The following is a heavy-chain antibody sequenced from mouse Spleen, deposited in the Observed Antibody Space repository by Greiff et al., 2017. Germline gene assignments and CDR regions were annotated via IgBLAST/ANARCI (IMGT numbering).Heavy chain of an antibody. J-gene: IGHJ3*01. CDR2: ISSGGGST. V-gene: IGHV5-12-1*01. Sequence: EVHLVESGGGLVKLGGSLKLSCAASGFTFSSYYMSWVRQTPEKRLEWVATISSGGGSTYYPDSVKGRFTISRDNAKNTLYLQMSSLNSEDTAVYYCARGDYRYDEAWFAYWGQGTLVTVSA. CDR3: ARGDYRYDEAWFAY. CDR1: GFTFSSYY. D-gene: IGHD2-14*01.